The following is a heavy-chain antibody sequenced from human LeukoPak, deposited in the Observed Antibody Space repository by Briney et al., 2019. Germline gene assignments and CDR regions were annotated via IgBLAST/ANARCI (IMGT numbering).Heavy chain of an antibody. CDR2: IYYSGST. CDR3: ARDLHGDYVLAFDI. V-gene: IGHV4-59*01. CDR1: GGSTSSYY. Sequence: SETLSLTCTVSGGSTSSYYWSWIRQPPGKGLEWIGYIYYSGSTNYNPSLKSRVTISVDTSKNQFSLKLSSVTAADTAVYYCARDLHGDYVLAFDIWGQGTMVTVSS. D-gene: IGHD4-17*01. J-gene: IGHJ3*02.